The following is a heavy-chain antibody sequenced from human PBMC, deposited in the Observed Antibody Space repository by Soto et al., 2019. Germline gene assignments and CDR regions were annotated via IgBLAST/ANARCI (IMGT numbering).Heavy chain of an antibody. CDR3: TSSPGYCRGGSCYAYRWFDP. CDR1: GFTFGDYA. J-gene: IGHJ5*02. V-gene: IGHV3-49*05. Sequence: EVQLVESGGGLVKPGRSLRLSCTGSGFTFGDYALSWFRQAPGKGLEWVGFIRSTAYGGTTEYAASVKGRFTISRDDSKSIVYLQMNSLKSEDTAVYYCTSSPGYCRGGSCYAYRWFDPWGQGTLVTVSS. D-gene: IGHD2-15*01. CDR2: IRSTAYGGTT.